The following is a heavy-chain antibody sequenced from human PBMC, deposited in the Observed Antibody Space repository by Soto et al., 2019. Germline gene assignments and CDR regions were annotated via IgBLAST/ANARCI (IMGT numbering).Heavy chain of an antibody. D-gene: IGHD6-13*01. CDR2: ISSSSSYI. Sequence: GGSLRLSCAASGFTFSSYSMNWVRQAPGKGLEWVSSISSSSSYIYYADSVKGRFTISRDNAKNSLYLQMNSLRAEDTAVYYSARAKSMVAAAAADAFDIWGQGTMVTVSS. V-gene: IGHV3-21*01. CDR1: GFTFSSYS. CDR3: ARAKSMVAAAAADAFDI. J-gene: IGHJ3*02.